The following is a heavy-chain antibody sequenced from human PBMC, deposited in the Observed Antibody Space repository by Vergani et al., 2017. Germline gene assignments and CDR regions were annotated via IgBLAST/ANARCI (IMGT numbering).Heavy chain of an antibody. J-gene: IGHJ6*03. CDR2: ISYDGSNK. V-gene: IGHV3-30-3*01. CDR3: AREGTRYYYYYMDV. Sequence: VQLVESGGGVVQPGRSLRLSCAASGFTFSSYAMHWVRQAPGKGLEWVAVISYDGSNKYYADSVKGRFTISRDNSKNTLYLQMNSLRAEDTAVYYCAREGTRYYYYYMDVWGKGTTVTVSS. CDR1: GFTFSSYA.